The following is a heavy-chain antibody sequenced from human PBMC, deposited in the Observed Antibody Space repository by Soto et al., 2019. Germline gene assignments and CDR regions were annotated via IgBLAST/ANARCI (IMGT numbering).Heavy chain of an antibody. Sequence: SQTLSITCAISGDSVSSNSAAWNWIRQSPSRGLEWLGRTYYRSKWYNDYAVSVKSRITINPDTSKNQFSLQLNSVTPEDTAVYFCARDRIIEAGQQRQHGMDFWGQGTTVTVSS. D-gene: IGHD6-13*01. CDR2: TYYRSKWYN. CDR3: ARDRIIEAGQQRQHGMDF. J-gene: IGHJ6*02. CDR1: GDSVSSNSAA. V-gene: IGHV6-1*01.